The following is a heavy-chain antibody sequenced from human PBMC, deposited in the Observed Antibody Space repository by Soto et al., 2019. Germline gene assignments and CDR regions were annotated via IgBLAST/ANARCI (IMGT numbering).Heavy chain of an antibody. Sequence: QVQLVQSGAEVKKPGASVKVSCKASGYTFTSYGISWVRQAPGQGLEWMGWISAYNGNTNYAQKLQGRVTMTTDTSTSTAYMELRSLRSDDTAVYYCARVAIYYYDSSGYYLDAFDIWGQGTMVTVSS. CDR2: ISAYNGNT. J-gene: IGHJ3*02. V-gene: IGHV1-18*01. CDR3: ARVAIYYYDSSGYYLDAFDI. CDR1: GYTFTSYG. D-gene: IGHD3-22*01.